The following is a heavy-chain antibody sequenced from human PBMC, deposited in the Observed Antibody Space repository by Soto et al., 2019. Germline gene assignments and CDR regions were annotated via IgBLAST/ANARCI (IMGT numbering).Heavy chain of an antibody. V-gene: IGHV4-34*01. CDR2: INHSGST. CDR1: GGSFSGYY. CDR3: ARGWGSGVFDY. D-gene: IGHD6-19*01. J-gene: IGHJ4*02. Sequence: QVRLQQWGAGLLKPSETLSLTCAVYGGSFSGYYWNWIRQPPGKGLEWMGEINHSGSTNYNPSLTSRVTISVDTSKNQFSLKLSSVTAADTAVYYCARGWGSGVFDYWGQGTLVTVSS.